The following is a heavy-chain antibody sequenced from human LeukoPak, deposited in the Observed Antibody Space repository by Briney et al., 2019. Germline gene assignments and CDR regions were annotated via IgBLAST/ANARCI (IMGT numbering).Heavy chain of an antibody. CDR2: IYYSGST. J-gene: IGHJ5*02. Sequence: SETLSLTCTVSGGSISSYYWSWIRQPPGKGLERIGYIYYSGSTNYNPSLKSRVTISVDTSKNQFSLKLSSVTAADTVVYYCARHVRVTTNWFDPWGQGTLVTVSS. CDR1: GGSISSYY. D-gene: IGHD3-22*01. V-gene: IGHV4-59*08. CDR3: ARHVRVTTNWFDP.